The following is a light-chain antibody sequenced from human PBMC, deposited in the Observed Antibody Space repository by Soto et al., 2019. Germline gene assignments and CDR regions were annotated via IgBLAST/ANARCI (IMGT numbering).Light chain of an antibody. J-gene: IGLJ2*01. CDR1: GSTIGSKS. V-gene: IGLV1-44*01. CDR3: GAWDDTLNVLV. Sequence: QSVLTQPPSASGTPGKRVPFFGPGTGSTIGSKSVQWYKQLPETAPKLLIYSNNQRPSGVPDRFSGSKSGTSASLAISGLQSEDEAHYYCGAWDDTLNVLVFGGGTKLTVL. CDR2: SNN.